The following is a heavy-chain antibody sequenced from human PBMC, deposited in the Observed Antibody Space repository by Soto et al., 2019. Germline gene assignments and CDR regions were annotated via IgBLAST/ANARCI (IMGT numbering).Heavy chain of an antibody. Sequence: SVKVSCKASGGTFSSYAISWVRQAPGQGLEWMGGIIPIFGTANHAQKFQGRVTITADESTSTAYMELSSLRSEDTAVYYCARGPGGYSYGPFDYWGQGTLVTVSS. CDR3: ARGPGGYSYGPFDY. D-gene: IGHD5-18*01. CDR1: GGTFSSYA. CDR2: IIPIFGTA. V-gene: IGHV1-69*13. J-gene: IGHJ4*02.